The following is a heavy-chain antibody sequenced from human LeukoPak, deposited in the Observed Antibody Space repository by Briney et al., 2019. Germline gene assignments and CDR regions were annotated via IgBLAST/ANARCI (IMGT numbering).Heavy chain of an antibody. CDR1: GFIVSSNY. D-gene: IGHD3-9*01. J-gene: IGHJ6*03. V-gene: IGHV3-53*05. Sequence: GGSLRLSCAASGFIVSSNYMSWVRQAPGQGLEWISIIYKEGKTYYADSVKGRFAISRDNSNNIVSLQMDSLRVEDTAMYYCARGAGYYDYFYMDVWGKGTTVTVSS. CDR3: ARGAGYYDYFYMDV. CDR2: IYKEGKT.